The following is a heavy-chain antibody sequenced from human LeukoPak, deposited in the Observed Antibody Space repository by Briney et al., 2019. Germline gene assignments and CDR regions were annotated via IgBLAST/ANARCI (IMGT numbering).Heavy chain of an antibody. D-gene: IGHD1-14*01. Sequence: GGSLRLSCAASGFTFTNYDIHWVRQAPGKGLEWVAFIRYDGSNKYYADSVQGRFTISRDNSKITLYLQMNSLRAEDTAVYYCAKAGDYYYYYMDVWGKGTTVTVSS. CDR3: AKAGDYYYYYMDV. V-gene: IGHV3-30*02. CDR2: IRYDGSNK. CDR1: GFTFTNYD. J-gene: IGHJ6*03.